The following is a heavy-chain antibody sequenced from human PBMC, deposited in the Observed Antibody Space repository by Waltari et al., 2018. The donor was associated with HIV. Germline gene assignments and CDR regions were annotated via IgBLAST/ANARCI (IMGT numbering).Heavy chain of an antibody. Sequence: QVQLQQWCAGLWKPSETLSLTCAVYGGSFSPYYLSWIRQPPGKGLEWIGEINHSGSTNYNPSLESRVTISVDTSKNQFSLNLNSVTAADTAMYYCASSLPLGAARRRGRDYWGQGTLVTVSS. V-gene: IGHV4-34*02. CDR1: GGSFSPYY. J-gene: IGHJ4*02. CDR2: INHSGST. D-gene: IGHD6-6*01. CDR3: ASSLPLGAARRRGRDY.